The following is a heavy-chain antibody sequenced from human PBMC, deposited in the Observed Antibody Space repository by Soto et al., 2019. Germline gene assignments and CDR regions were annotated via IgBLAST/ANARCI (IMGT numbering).Heavy chain of an antibody. Sequence: SETLSLTCTVSGASISSSPYYWGWIRQPPGKGLEWIGNIYHTGNTYYNPSLKSRVTISVDTSKNQFSLKLSSVTAADTAVYYCARGLRGFGEYSLDAFDIWGQGTMVTVSS. CDR3: ARGLRGFGEYSLDAFDI. CDR2: IYHTGNT. CDR1: GASISSSPYY. D-gene: IGHD3-10*01. J-gene: IGHJ3*02. V-gene: IGHV4-39*07.